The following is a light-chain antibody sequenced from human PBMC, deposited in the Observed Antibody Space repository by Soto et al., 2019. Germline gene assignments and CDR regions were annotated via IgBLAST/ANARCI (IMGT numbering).Light chain of an antibody. CDR2: GAS. J-gene: IGKJ1*01. V-gene: IGKV3-15*01. CDR1: QSVTRK. CDR3: PQYHDWPPT. Sequence: ETVMTQSPATLSVSPGERVTLSCRASQSVTRKLAWYQQTPGQAPRLLMDGASNRVTGVPGRFRGSGSGTEFTLSIARLQSEYFGLYYCPQYHDWPPTVGQGTKVDIK.